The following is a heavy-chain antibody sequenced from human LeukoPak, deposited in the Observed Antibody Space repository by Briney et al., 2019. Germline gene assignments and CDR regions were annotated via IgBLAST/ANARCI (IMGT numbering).Heavy chain of an antibody. CDR1: GGSISSYY. V-gene: IGHV4-59*01. Sequence: SETLSLTCTVSGGSISSYYWSWIRQPPGKGLEWIGYIYYSGSTNYNPSLKSRVTISVDTSKNQFSLKLSSVTAADTAVYYCARDQYYYGSGSYVYWGQGTLVTVSS. CDR3: ARDQYYYGSGSYVY. J-gene: IGHJ4*02. CDR2: IYYSGST. D-gene: IGHD3-10*01.